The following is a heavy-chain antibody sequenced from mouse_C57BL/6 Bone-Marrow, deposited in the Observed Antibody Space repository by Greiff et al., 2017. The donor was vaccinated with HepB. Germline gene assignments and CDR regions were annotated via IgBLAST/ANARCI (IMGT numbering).Heavy chain of an antibody. CDR3: AREMITTVDPWFAY. V-gene: IGHV1-69*01. CDR1: GYTFTSYW. D-gene: IGHD1-1*01. J-gene: IGHJ3*01. CDR2: IDPSDSYT. Sequence: QVQLKQPGAELVMPGASVKLSCKASGYTFTSYWMHWVKQRPGQGLEWIGEIDPSDSYTNYNQKFKGKSTFTVDKSSSTAYMQLSSLTSEDSAVYYCAREMITTVDPWFAYWGQGTLVTVSA.